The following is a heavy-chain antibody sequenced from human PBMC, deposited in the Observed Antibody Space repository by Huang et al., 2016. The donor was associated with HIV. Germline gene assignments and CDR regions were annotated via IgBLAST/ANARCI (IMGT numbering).Heavy chain of an antibody. CDR2: VSANSGDS. CDR1: GFTFTNYG. V-gene: IGHV1-18*04. J-gene: IGHJ4*02. CDR3: VRESLYFGDFLFDH. D-gene: IGHD3-10*01. Sequence: QVQLVQSGAEVKRPGASLKVSCKTSGFTFTNYGFSWVRQAPGQGLEWWGWVSANSGDSNYEVKCEGRVYMTMDTTSGTAYMELRRLTSDDTATYYCVRESLYFGDFLFDHWGQGTPVTVSA.